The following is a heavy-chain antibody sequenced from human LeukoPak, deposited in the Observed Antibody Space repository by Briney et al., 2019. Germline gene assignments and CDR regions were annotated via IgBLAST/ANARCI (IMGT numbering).Heavy chain of an antibody. D-gene: IGHD7-27*01. J-gene: IGHJ4*02. V-gene: IGHV1-69*13. CDR2: IIPIFGTA. CDR1: GGTFSSYA. CDR3: AMSWGQNFDY. Sequence: GASVKVSCKASGGTFSSYAISWVRQPPGQGLEWMGGIIPIFGTANYAQKFQGRVTITADESTSTAYMELSSLRSEDTAVYYCAMSWGQNFDYWGQGTLVTVSS.